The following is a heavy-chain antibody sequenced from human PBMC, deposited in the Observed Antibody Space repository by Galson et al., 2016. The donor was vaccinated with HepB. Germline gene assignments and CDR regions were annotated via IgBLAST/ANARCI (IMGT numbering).Heavy chain of an antibody. CDR1: GFTFDNYT. CDR2: VSHSSTYV. Sequence: SLRLSCAASGFTFDNYTMNWLRQAPGKGLEWVSSVSHSSTYVYYADSVEGRFTISRDNAKNSLYLQMNSLRAEDTAVYFCVRDHSVVPTTAYNWFDPWGRGTLVTVSS. J-gene: IGHJ5*02. CDR3: VRDHSVVPTTAYNWFDP. D-gene: IGHD4-23*01. V-gene: IGHV3-21*01.